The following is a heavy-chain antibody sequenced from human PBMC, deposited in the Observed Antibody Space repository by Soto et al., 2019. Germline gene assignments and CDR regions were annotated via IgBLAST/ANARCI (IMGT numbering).Heavy chain of an antibody. V-gene: IGHV3-21*01. CDR2: MSRSSRYI. J-gene: IGHJ4*02. D-gene: IGHD2-15*01. Sequence: LRLSCAASGFTFNSYSMNWVRQAPGKGLEWVSSMSRSSRYIYYADSVKGRFTISRDNARNSVYLQMNSLRAEDTAVYYCARGGGVAATLANYFDYWGQGTLVTVSS. CDR3: ARGGGVAATLANYFDY. CDR1: GFTFNSYS.